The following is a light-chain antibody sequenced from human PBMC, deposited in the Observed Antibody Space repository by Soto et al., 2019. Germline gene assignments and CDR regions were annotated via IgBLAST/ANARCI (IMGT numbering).Light chain of an antibody. J-gene: IGLJ2*01. CDR3: GTWDSSLGAVV. CDR1: SSNIGNNY. CDR2: DNN. Sequence: QSVLTQPPSVSAAPGQKVTISCSGSSSNIGNNYISWYQQLPGTAPKLLIYDNNERPSGIPDRFSGSKSGTSATLGITGLQTGDEADYYCGTWDSSLGAVVFGGGTQLTVL. V-gene: IGLV1-51*01.